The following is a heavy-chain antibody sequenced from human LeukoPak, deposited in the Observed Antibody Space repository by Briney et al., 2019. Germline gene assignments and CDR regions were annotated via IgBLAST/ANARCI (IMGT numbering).Heavy chain of an antibody. D-gene: IGHD2-2*01. J-gene: IGHJ6*02. V-gene: IGHV1-18*01. CDR3: ARGFIVVVPAAKNLNYYYYGMDV. Sequence: ASVKVSCKASGYTFTSYGISWVRQAPGQGLEWMGWISAYNGNTNYAQKLQGRVTMTTDTSTSTAYMELRSLRSDDTAVYYCARGFIVVVPAAKNLNYYYYGMDVWGQGTTVTVSS. CDR1: GYTFTSYG. CDR2: ISAYNGNT.